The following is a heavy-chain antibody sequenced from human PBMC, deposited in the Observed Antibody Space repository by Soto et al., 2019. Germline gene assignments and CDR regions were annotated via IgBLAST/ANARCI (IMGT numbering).Heavy chain of an antibody. D-gene: IGHD5-18*01. V-gene: IGHV3-33*01. CDR1: GFTFISYG. J-gene: IGHJ6*02. CDR2: IWYDGSNK. CDR3: ARVRYSYALYYYYGMDV. Sequence: GGSLRLSCASSGFTFISYGMQWVRQAPGKGLEWVAVIWYDGSNKYYADSVKGRFTISRDNSKNTLYLQMNSLRAEDTAVYYCARVRYSYALYYYYGMDVWGQGTTVTVSS.